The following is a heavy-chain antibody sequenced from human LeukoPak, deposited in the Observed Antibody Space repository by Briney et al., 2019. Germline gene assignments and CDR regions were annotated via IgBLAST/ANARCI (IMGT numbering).Heavy chain of an antibody. CDR2: IYGGGNI. CDR1: GFTVSSNY. V-gene: IGHV3-53*01. CDR3: ARGAGYNYPYYFDY. J-gene: IGHJ4*02. D-gene: IGHD5-24*01. Sequence: GGSLRLSCAASGFTVSSNYMNWVRQAPGKGLEWVSVIYGGGNIYYADSVKGRFTISRDNSKNTLYLRMNSLRAEDTAVYYCARGAGYNYPYYFDYWGQGTLVTVSS.